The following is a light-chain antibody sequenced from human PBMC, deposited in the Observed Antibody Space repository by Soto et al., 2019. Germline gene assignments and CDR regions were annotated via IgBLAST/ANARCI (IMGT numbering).Light chain of an antibody. Sequence: QSALTQPPSVSGSPGQSVTISCTGSSSDVGSYNRVSWYQQPPGTAPKLIIYEVSNRPSGVPDRFSASKSGNTASLTISGLRAEDEADYYCSSSTSSTTLIFGGGTKLTV. CDR1: SSDVGSYNR. CDR3: SSSTSSTTLI. J-gene: IGLJ2*01. V-gene: IGLV2-18*02. CDR2: EVS.